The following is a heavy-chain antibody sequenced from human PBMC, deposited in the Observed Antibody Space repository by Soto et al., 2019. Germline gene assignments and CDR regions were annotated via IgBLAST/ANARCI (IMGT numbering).Heavy chain of an antibody. Sequence: SETLSLTCTVSGGSVSSGSYYWSWIRQPPGKGLEWIGYIYYSGSTNYNPSLKSRVTISVDTSKNQFSLKLSSVTAADTAVYYGARVHRSGDYFYYWGQGTLVTVSS. CDR3: ARVHRSGDYFYY. D-gene: IGHD6-19*01. CDR2: IYYSGST. J-gene: IGHJ4*02. CDR1: GGSVSSGSYY. V-gene: IGHV4-61*01.